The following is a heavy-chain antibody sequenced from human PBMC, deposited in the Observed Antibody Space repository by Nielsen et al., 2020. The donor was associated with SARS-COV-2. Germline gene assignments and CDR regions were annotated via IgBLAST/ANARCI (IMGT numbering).Heavy chain of an antibody. CDR3: ATDQAVAGEMYFQH. J-gene: IGHJ1*01. V-gene: IGHV3-11*01. CDR2: TSNSGSTI. CDR1: GFTFSDYD. D-gene: IGHD6-19*01. Sequence: GESLKISCAASGFTFSDYDMTWIRQAPGKGLEWVSYTSNSGSTIYYEDSVKGRFTISRDNAKNSLYLQMSSLKSEDTALYYCATDQAVAGEMYFQHWGQGTLVTVSS.